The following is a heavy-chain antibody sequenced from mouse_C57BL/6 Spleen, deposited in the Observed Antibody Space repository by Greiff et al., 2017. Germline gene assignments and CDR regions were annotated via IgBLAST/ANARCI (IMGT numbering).Heavy chain of an antibody. J-gene: IGHJ2*01. CDR1: AYAFSSSW. CDR2: IYPGDGDT. V-gene: IGHV1-82*01. Sequence: LQLKESGPELVKPGASAKISCKASAYAFSSSWLNWVKQRPGKGLGGIGRIYPGDGDTNYTGKFKGKAPLTAYKSSNTDYMQLSSQTSEDYAVYFCARWDGYGEYWGQGTTLTVSS. D-gene: IGHD2-2*01. CDR3: ARWDGYGEY.